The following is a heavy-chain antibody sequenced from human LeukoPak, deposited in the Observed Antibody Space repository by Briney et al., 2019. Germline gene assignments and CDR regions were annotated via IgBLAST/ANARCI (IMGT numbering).Heavy chain of an antibody. CDR3: ARGPTVVNDAFDI. D-gene: IGHD4-23*01. CDR1: GFTFSSYA. J-gene: IGHJ3*02. CDR2: ISGSGGST. Sequence: QPGGSLRLSCAASGFTFSSYAMSWVRQAPGKGLEWVSAISGSGGSTYYADSVKGRFTISRDNSKNTLYLQMNSLRAEDTAVYYCARGPTVVNDAFDIWGQGTMVTVSS. V-gene: IGHV3-23*01.